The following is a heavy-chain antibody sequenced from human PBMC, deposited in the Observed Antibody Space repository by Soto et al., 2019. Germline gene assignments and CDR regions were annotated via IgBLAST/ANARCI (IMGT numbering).Heavy chain of an antibody. J-gene: IGHJ4*02. Sequence: QVQLVESGGGVVQPGRSLRLSCAASGFTFSSYAMHWVRQAPGKGLEWVAVISYDGSNKYYADSVKSRFTISRDDSKNTLYLQMNTLRAEDTAVYYCAGSYGDYVYWGQGTLVTVSS. CDR1: GFTFSSYA. CDR2: ISYDGSNK. D-gene: IGHD4-17*01. CDR3: AGSYGDYVY. V-gene: IGHV3-30-3*01.